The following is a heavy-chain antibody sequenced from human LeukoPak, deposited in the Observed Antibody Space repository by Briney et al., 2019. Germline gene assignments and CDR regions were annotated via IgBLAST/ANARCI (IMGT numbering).Heavy chain of an antibody. CDR1: GFTFSSYA. V-gene: IGHV3-33*08. CDR3: AREIQHYDYVWRSYRVRDAFDI. CDR2: IWYDGSNN. D-gene: IGHD3-16*02. J-gene: IGHJ3*02. Sequence: GGSLRLSCAASGFTFSSYAMHWVRQAPGKGLEWVGVIWYDGSNNYYAVSVKGRLTISRYNSKNTLYLQMNSLRAEDTAVYYCAREIQHYDYVWRSYRVRDAFDIWGQGTMVTVPS.